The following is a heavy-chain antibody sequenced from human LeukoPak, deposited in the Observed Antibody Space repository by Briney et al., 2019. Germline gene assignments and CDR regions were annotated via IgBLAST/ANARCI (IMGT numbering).Heavy chain of an antibody. Sequence: GGSLRLSCAASGFTFNKYYMSWVRQAPGKGLEWVADIKQDGSEKYYVDSVKGRFTISRDNPKNSLYLQMNSLRAEDTAVYYCVREGGEYLSGPFEYWGRGTLVTVSS. CDR3: VREGGEYLSGPFEY. V-gene: IGHV3-7*01. J-gene: IGHJ4*02. D-gene: IGHD1-26*01. CDR2: IKQDGSEK. CDR1: GFTFNKYY.